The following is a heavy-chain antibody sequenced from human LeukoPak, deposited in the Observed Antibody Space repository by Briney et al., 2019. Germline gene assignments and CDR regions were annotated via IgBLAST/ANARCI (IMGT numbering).Heavy chain of an antibody. CDR1: GYTFTNYD. D-gene: IGHD2-15*01. V-gene: IGHV1-8*03. J-gene: IGHJ3*02. CDR3: ASMAVVVVAAARGAFEN. CDR2: MNPNSGNT. Sequence: ASVKVSCKASGYTFTNYDINWVRQATGQGFEWMGWMNPNSGNTGYSQKFQGRVSITRNTSISTAYVELSSLRSEDTAVYYCASMAVVVVAAARGAFENWGQGTMVIASS.